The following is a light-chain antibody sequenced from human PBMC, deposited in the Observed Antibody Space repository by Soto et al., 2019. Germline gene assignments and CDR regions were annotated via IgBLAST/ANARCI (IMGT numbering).Light chain of an antibody. V-gene: IGKV1-9*01. CDR2: TIS. J-gene: IGKJ4*01. CDR1: QDIKRF. CDR3: QQVNTYPVT. Sequence: DVQLTQSPSFLAASVGDRLTITCRASQDIKRFLAWYQQKPGKAPKLLIYTISTLQSGVPSRFSGSGYGTEFTLTISSLQPDDFATYYCQQVNTYPVTFGGGTKVEI.